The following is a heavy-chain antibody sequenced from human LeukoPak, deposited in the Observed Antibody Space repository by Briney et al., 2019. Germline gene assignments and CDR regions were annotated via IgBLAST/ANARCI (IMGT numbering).Heavy chain of an antibody. CDR1: GFTFSSYS. CDR3: ASNDFWSGADAFDI. CDR2: ISSSSSTI. V-gene: IGHV3-48*01. D-gene: IGHD3-3*01. J-gene: IGHJ3*02. Sequence: PGGSLRLSCAASGFTFSSYSMNWVRQAPGKGLEWVSYISSSSSTIYYADSVKGRFTISRDNAKNSLYLQMNSLRAEDTAVYYCASNDFWSGADAFDIWGQGTMVTVSS.